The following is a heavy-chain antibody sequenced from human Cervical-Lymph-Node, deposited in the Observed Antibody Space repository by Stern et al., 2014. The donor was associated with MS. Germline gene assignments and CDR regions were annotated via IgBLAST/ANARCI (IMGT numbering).Heavy chain of an antibody. J-gene: IGHJ3*01. D-gene: IGHD3-10*01. CDR3: SRGLRDGGPGRF. V-gene: IGHV1-8*01. CDR2: MNPNSGDT. Sequence: QVQLVQSGAEVKKPWASVKVSCKASGYTFTTYDINWVRQATGQGLEWMAWMNPNSGDTDYAHKFQGRVTVTSDASVSTAYLELSSLRSEDTAVYYCSRGLRDGGPGRFWGQGTMVTVSS. CDR1: GYTFTTYD.